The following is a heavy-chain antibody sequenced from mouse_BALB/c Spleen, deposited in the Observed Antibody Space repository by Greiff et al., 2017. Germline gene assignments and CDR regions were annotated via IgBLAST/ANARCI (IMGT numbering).Heavy chain of an antibody. CDR2: IDPETGGT. D-gene: IGHD2-14*01. CDR3: TRSHRYADAMDY. J-gene: IGHJ4*01. V-gene: IGHV1-15*01. Sequence: QVQLKQSGAELVRPGASVTLSCKASGYTFTDYEMHWVKQTPVHGLEWIGAIDPETGGTAYNQKFKGKATLTADKSSSTAYMELRSLTSEDSAVYYCTRSHRYADAMDYWGQGTSVTVSS. CDR1: GYTFTDYE.